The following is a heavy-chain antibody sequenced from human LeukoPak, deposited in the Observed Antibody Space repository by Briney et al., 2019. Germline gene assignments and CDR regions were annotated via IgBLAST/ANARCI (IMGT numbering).Heavy chain of an antibody. Sequence: ASVKVSCKAAGYTFTGYYMFWVRQAPGQGLEWMGRINPNSGGTNYAQMFQGRVTMTRDTSISTAYMELSRLRSDDTAVYYCARGYCSGGSCYSVENWFDPWGQGTLVTVSS. CDR1: GYTFTGYY. J-gene: IGHJ5*02. CDR3: ARGYCSGGSCYSVENWFDP. V-gene: IGHV1-2*06. D-gene: IGHD2-15*01. CDR2: INPNSGGT.